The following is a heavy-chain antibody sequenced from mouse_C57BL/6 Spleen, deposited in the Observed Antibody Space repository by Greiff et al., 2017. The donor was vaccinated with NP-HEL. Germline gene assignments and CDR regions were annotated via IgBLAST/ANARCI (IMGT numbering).Heavy chain of an antibody. CDR3: ARYYGSSWYFDV. V-gene: IGHV3-6*01. CDR1: GYSITSGYY. CDR2: ISYDGSN. D-gene: IGHD1-1*01. Sequence: EVQLQQSGPGLVKPSQSLSLTCSVTGYSITSGYYWNWIRQFPGNKLEWMSYISYDGSNNYNPSLKNRISITRDTSKNQFFLKLNSVTTEDTATYYCARYYGSSWYFDVWGTGTTVTVSS. J-gene: IGHJ1*03.